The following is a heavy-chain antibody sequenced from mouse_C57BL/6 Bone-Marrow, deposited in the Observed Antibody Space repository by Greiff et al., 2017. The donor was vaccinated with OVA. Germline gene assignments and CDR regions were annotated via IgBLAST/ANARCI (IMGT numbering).Heavy chain of an antibody. Sequence: VQLQQSDAELVKPGASVKISCKVSGYTFTDHTIHWMKQRPEQGLEWIGYIYPRDGSTKYNEKFKGKATLTADKSSSTAYMQLNSLTSEDSAVYFCARRGVRYGNYFFYAMDYWGQGTSVTVSS. CDR3: ARRGVRYGNYFFYAMDY. CDR2: IYPRDGST. CDR1: GYTFTDHT. V-gene: IGHV1-78*01. J-gene: IGHJ4*01. D-gene: IGHD2-1*01.